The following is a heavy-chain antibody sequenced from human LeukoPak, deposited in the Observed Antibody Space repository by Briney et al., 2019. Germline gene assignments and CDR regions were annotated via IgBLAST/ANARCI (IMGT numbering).Heavy chain of an antibody. D-gene: IGHD4-17*01. CDR3: ARSFGTTVTTGYYYYMDV. Sequence: SETLSPTCAVYGGSFNGYYWSWIRQPPGKGLEWIGEINHSGSTNYNPSLKSRVTISVDTSKNQFSLKLSSVTAADTAVYYCARSFGTTVTTGYYYYMDVWGKGTTVTVSS. J-gene: IGHJ6*03. CDR1: GGSFNGYY. V-gene: IGHV4-34*01. CDR2: INHSGST.